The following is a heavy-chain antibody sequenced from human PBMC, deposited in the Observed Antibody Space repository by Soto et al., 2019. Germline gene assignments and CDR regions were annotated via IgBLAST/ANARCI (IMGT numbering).Heavy chain of an antibody. J-gene: IGHJ6*02. CDR2: ISWNSGSI. CDR1: GFTFDDYA. CDR3: AKDLNHNIVVVPAAIQSPYGMDV. Sequence: PGGSLRLSCAASGFTFDDYAMHWGRQAPGKGLEGVSGISWNSGSIGYADSVKGRFTISRDNAKNSLYLQMNSLRAEDTALYYCAKDLNHNIVVVPAAIQSPYGMDVWGQGTTVTVSS. D-gene: IGHD2-2*01. V-gene: IGHV3-9*01.